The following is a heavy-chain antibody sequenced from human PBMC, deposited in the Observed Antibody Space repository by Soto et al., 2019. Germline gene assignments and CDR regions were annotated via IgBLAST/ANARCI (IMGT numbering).Heavy chain of an antibody. CDR2: IYYSGST. CDR1: GGSISSGDYY. D-gene: IGHD3-22*01. CDR3: ARVAHHYYDSSGYYYVRYFQH. Sequence: QVQLQESGPGLVKPSQTLSLTCTVSGGSISSGDYYWSWIRQPPGKGLEWIGYIYYSGSTYYNPSLKSRVTISVDPSKNQFSLKLSSVTAADTAVYYCARVAHHYYDSSGYYYVRYFQHWGQGTLVTVSS. J-gene: IGHJ1*01. V-gene: IGHV4-30-4*01.